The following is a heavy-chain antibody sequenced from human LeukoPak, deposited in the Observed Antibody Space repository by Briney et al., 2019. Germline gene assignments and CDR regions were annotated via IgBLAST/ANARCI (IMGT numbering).Heavy chain of an antibody. V-gene: IGHV3-23*01. CDR1: GFTFSSYA. J-gene: IGHJ3*02. D-gene: IGHD3-22*01. CDR2: ISGSGGST. CDR3: AKDSRLYDSSGPDAFDI. Sequence: GGSLRLSCAASGFTFSSYAMSWVRQAPGKGLEWVSAISGSGGSTYYADSVKGRFTISRDNSKNTLYLQMNSLRAEDTAVYYCAKDSRLYDSSGPDAFDIWGQGTMVTVSS.